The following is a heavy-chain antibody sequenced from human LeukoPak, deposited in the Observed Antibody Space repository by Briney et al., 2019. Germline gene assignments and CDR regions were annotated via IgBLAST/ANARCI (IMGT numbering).Heavy chain of an antibody. CDR3: AIANTVSPYGYYYMDV. D-gene: IGHD4-17*01. V-gene: IGHV1-2*02. J-gene: IGHJ6*03. CDR2: INPNSGGT. Sequence: ASVKVSCKASVYTLTGYYMHWVRQAPGQGREWMGWINPNSGGTNYAQKFQGRVTMTTNTSISTAYMELRRLRSDDTDVSDCAIANTVSPYGYYYMDVWGKGTTVTVSS. CDR1: VYTLTGYY.